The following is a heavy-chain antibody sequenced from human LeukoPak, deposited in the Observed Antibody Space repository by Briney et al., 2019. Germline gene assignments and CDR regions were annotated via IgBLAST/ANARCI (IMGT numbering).Heavy chain of an antibody. CDR1: GFTFSSYS. V-gene: IGHV3-21*01. CDR3: ARGVGSGRDCVDY. D-gene: IGHD2-15*01. J-gene: IGHJ4*02. Sequence: GGSLRLSCAASGFTFSSYSMNWARQAPGKGLEWVSSISSSSSYIYYADSVKGRFTISRDNAKNSLYLQMNSLRAEDTAVYYCARGVGSGRDCVDYWGQGTLVTVSS. CDR2: ISSSSSYI.